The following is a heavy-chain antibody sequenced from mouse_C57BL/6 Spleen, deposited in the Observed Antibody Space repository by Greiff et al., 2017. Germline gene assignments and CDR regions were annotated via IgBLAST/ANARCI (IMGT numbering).Heavy chain of an antibody. J-gene: IGHJ2*01. D-gene: IGHD2-5*01. CDR2: ISDGGSYT. V-gene: IGHV5-4*01. Sequence: EVQGVESGGGLVKPGGSLKLSCAASGFTFSSYAMSWVRQTPEKRLEWVATISDGGSYTYYPDNVKGRFTISRDNAKNNLYLQMSHLKSEDTAMDYCARDSNRYYFDYWGQGTTLTVSS. CDR1: GFTFSSYA. CDR3: ARDSNRYYFDY.